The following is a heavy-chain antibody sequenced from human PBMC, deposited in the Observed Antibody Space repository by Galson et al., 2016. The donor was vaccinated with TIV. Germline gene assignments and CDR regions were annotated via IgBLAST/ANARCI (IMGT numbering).Heavy chain of an antibody. J-gene: IGHJ4*02. Sequence: SVKVSCKASGYSFTGYFIHWVRQASGQGLEWMGWTNANTGGTISAQKFQGRLTMTRDTSISTAYMELTRLTSDDTAVYYCARSYYYGSGSGVDYWGQGTLVTVSS. V-gene: IGHV1-2*02. D-gene: IGHD3-10*01. CDR3: ARSYYYGSGSGVDY. CDR1: GYSFTGYF. CDR2: TNANTGGT.